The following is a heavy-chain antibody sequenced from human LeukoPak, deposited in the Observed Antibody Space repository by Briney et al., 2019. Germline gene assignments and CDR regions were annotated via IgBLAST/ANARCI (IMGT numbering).Heavy chain of an antibody. Sequence: GASVKVSCKASGYTFTGYYMHWVRQAPGQGLEWMGWINPNSGGANYAQKFQGRVTMTRDTSISTAYMELSRLRSDDTAVYYCARRRIAAAGLDIWGQGTMVTVSS. D-gene: IGHD6-13*01. CDR2: INPNSGGA. CDR3: ARRRIAAAGLDI. J-gene: IGHJ3*02. V-gene: IGHV1-2*02. CDR1: GYTFTGYY.